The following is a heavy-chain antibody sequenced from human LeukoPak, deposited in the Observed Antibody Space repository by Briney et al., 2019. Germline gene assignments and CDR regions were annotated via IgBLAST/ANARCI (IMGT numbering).Heavy chain of an antibody. CDR2: ISAYNGNT. CDR3: ARDRRIAAAGTLSY. V-gene: IGHV1-18*01. J-gene: IGHJ4*02. CDR1: GYTFTSYG. D-gene: IGHD6-13*01. Sequence: GASVKVSCKASGYTFTSYGISWVRQAPGQGLEWMGWISAYNGNTNYAQKLQGRVTMTTDTSTSTAYMELRSLRSDDTAMYYCARDRRIAAAGTLSYWGQGTLVTVSS.